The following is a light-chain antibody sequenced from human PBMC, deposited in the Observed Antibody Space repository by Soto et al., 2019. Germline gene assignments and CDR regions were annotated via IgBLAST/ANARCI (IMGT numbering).Light chain of an antibody. CDR3: QSYDSSLSGSV. Sequence: QSVLTQPPSVSGAPGQRVNISSTGSSSNIGAGYDVHWYQQLPGTAPKLLIYGNSNRPSGVPDRFSGSKSGTSASLAITGLQAEDEADYYCQSYDSSLSGSVFGGGTKVTVL. V-gene: IGLV1-40*01. CDR2: GNS. J-gene: IGLJ2*01. CDR1: SSNIGAGYD.